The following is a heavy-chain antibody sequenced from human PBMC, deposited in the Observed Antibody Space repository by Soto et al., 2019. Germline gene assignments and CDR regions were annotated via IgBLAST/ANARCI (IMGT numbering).Heavy chain of an antibody. CDR3: ARTAYYYGSGSYYNVSYYYGMDV. V-gene: IGHV4-31*03. J-gene: IGHJ6*02. CDR2: IYYSGST. D-gene: IGHD3-10*01. CDR1: GGSISSGGYY. Sequence: SETLSLTCTVSGGSISSGGYYWSWIRQHPGKGLEWIGYIYYSGSTYYNPSLKSRVTISVDTSKNQFSLKLSSVTAADTAVYYCARTAYYYGSGSYYNVSYYYGMDVWGQGTTVTVSS.